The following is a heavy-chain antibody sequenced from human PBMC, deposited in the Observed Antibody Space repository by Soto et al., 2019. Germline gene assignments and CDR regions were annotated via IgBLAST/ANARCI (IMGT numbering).Heavy chain of an antibody. Sequence: SVKVSCKASGGTFSSYAISWVRQAPGQGLEWMGGIIPIFGTANYAQKFQGRVTITADESTSTAYMELSSLRSEDTAVYYCARARVYYYGSGSYYKEPYYYGMDVWGQ. D-gene: IGHD3-10*01. J-gene: IGHJ6*02. CDR3: ARARVYYYGSGSYYKEPYYYGMDV. CDR2: IIPIFGTA. CDR1: GGTFSSYA. V-gene: IGHV1-69*13.